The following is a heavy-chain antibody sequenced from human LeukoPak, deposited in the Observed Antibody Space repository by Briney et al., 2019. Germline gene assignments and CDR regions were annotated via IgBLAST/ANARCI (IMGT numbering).Heavy chain of an antibody. CDR3: AGQKDPRPIDF. Sequence: ASVKVSCKASGYTFSGYYMHWVRQAPGQGLEWMGWINPNTGRTNYAQNFQGRVTMTSDTSISTAYMELNSLRSDDTAVYYCAGQKDPRPIDFWGQGTLVTVSS. J-gene: IGHJ4*02. CDR2: INPNTGRT. V-gene: IGHV1-2*02. CDR1: GYTFSGYY.